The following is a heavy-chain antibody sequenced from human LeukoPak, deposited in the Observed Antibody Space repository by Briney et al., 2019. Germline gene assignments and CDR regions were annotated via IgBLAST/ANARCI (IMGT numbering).Heavy chain of an antibody. J-gene: IGHJ4*02. V-gene: IGHV4-4*07. CDR3: ARNALRGYIYGFDY. CDR2: IYTTGIT. D-gene: IGHD5-18*01. CDR1: GGSISNYF. Sequence: PSETLSLTCTVSGGSISNYFWSWIRQTAGKGLEWIGRIYTTGITNCNPSLESRVTMSVDTSKNQFSLRLSSVTAADTAVYFCARNALRGYIYGFDYWGQGTLVTVSS.